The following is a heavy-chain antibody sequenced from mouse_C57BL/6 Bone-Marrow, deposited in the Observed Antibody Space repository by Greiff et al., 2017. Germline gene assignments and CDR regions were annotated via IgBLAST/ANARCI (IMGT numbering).Heavy chain of an antibody. V-gene: IGHV1-50*01. Sequence: QVQLQQPGAELVKPGASVKLSCKASGYTFTSYWMQWVKQRPGQGLAWIGEIDPSDSYTNYNQKFKGKATLTVDTSSCTACMQLSSLTSEDAAVYYCAREENWEFRDYWGQGTSVTVSS. CDR1: GYTFTSYW. CDR2: IDPSDSYT. D-gene: IGHD4-1*01. J-gene: IGHJ4*01. CDR3: AREENWEFRDY.